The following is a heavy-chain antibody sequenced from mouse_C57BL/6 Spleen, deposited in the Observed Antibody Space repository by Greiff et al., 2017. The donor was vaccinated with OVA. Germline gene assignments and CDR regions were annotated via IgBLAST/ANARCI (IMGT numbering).Heavy chain of an antibody. Sequence: QVQLQQPGAELVKPGASVKLSCKASGYTFTSYWMQWVKQRPGQGLEWIGEIDPSDSYTNYNQKFKGKATLTVDTSSSTAYMQLSSLTSEDSAVYYCARPLYDGYFYYVDYWGQGTTLTVSS. D-gene: IGHD2-3*01. CDR2: IDPSDSYT. J-gene: IGHJ2*01. V-gene: IGHV1-50*01. CDR3: ARPLYDGYFYYVDY. CDR1: GYTFTSYW.